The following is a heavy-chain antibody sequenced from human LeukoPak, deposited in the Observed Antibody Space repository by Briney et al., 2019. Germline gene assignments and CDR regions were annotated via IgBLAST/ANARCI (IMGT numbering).Heavy chain of an antibody. CDR1: GFTFSSYG. J-gene: IGHJ6*02. CDR3: AKDLRYCSSTSCYRTYGMDV. CDR2: ISYDGSNK. Sequence: GGSLRLSCAASGFTFSSYGMHWVRQAPGKGLEWVAVISYDGSNKYYADSVKGRFTISRDNSKNTLYLQMNSLRAEDTAVYYCAKDLRYCSSTSCYRTYGMDVWGRGTTVTVSS. D-gene: IGHD2-2*01. V-gene: IGHV3-30*18.